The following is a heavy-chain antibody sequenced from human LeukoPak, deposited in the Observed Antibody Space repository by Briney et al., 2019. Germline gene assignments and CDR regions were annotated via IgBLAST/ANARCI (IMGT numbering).Heavy chain of an antibody. CDR2: IYTSGST. J-gene: IGHJ5*02. D-gene: IGHD3-10*01. CDR3: ARDRLLWFGELSMFDP. V-gene: IGHV4-61*02. CDR1: GGSISSGSYY. Sequence: SETLSLTCTVSGGSISSGSYYWSWIRQPAGKGLEWIGRIYTSGSTNYNPSLKSRVTISVDTSKNQFSLKLSSVTAADTAVYYCARDRLLWFGELSMFDPWGQGTLVTVSS.